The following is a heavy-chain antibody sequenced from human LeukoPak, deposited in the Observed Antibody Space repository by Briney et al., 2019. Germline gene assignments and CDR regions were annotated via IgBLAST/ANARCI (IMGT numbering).Heavy chain of an antibody. Sequence: SETLSLTCTVSGGSISSSSYYWGWVRQPPGKGLEWIGNIYYSGSTYYNPSLKRRVTISENTSKNQFSLKLSSVTAADTAVYYCARDMYYYDSSGAPTGYWGQGTLVTVSS. CDR2: IYYSGST. CDR1: GGSISSSSYY. CDR3: ARDMYYYDSSGAPTGY. D-gene: IGHD3-22*01. V-gene: IGHV4-39*07. J-gene: IGHJ4*02.